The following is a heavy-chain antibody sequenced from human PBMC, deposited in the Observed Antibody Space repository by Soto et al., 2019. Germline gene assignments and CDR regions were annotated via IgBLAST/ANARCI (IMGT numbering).Heavy chain of an antibody. V-gene: IGHV4-34*01. J-gene: IGHJ6*02. CDR2: INHSGST. CDR1: DGSFRGYY. CDR3: ASQSTVFYYYGMDV. Sequence: SETLSLTSAVYDGSFRGYYWSWIRQPPGKGLEWIGEINHSGSTYYNPSLKSRVTISVDTSKNQFSLKLSSVTAADTAVYYCASQSTVFYYYGMDVWGQGTTVTVSS.